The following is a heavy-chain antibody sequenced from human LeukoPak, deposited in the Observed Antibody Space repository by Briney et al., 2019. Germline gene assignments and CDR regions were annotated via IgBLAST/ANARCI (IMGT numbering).Heavy chain of an antibody. CDR1: GFTFSSYA. CDR2: ISGSGGST. V-gene: IGHV3-23*01. Sequence: PGGSLRLSCAASGFTFSSYAMSWVRQAPGKGLEWVSAISGSGGSTYYADSVKGRFTISRDNSKNTLYLQMSSLRAEDTAVYYCAKDGYPLGYCSSTSCPYYFNYWGQGTLVTVSS. J-gene: IGHJ4*02. CDR3: AKDGYPLGYCSSTSCPYYFNY. D-gene: IGHD2-2*01.